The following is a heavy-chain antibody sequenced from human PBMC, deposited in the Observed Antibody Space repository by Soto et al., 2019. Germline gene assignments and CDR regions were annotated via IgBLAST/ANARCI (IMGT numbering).Heavy chain of an antibody. CDR2: ISSLSSPR. J-gene: IGHJ4*02. D-gene: IGHD3-16*01. CDR1: GFTFSGYS. CDR3: TREDILGARSFDD. V-gene: IGHV3-48*02. Sequence: PGGSLRLSCAASGFTFSGYSMNWVRQAPGKGLEWISYISSLSSPRYYAESVEGRFIISRDNAKNSLYLQMNSLRDEDTAVYFCTREDILGARSFDDWGQGIMDPVSS.